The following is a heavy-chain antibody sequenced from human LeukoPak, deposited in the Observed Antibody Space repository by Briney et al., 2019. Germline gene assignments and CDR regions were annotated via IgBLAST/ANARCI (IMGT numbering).Heavy chain of an antibody. V-gene: IGHV3-23*01. J-gene: IGHJ5*02. CDR3: AKSEWWGWYVGYNGFDP. CDR2: ISGSGGST. Sequence: GGSLTLSCAASGFTFSSYAMSWVRQAPGKGLEWVSAISGSGGSTYYADSVKGRFTISRDNSKTTLYLQMNSLRAEDTAVYYCAKSEWWGWYVGYNGFDPWGQGTLVTVSS. CDR1: GFTFSSYA. D-gene: IGHD6-19*01.